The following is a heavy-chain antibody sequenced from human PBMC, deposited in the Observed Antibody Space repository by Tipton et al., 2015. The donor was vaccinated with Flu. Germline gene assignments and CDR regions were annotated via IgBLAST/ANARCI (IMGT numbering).Heavy chain of an antibody. J-gene: IGHJ4*02. D-gene: IGHD2-15*01. CDR3: ARGSRTSSGDSCYLNY. V-gene: IGHV4-34*01. Sequence: LRLSCAVYGGSFSGYYWSWIRQPPGKGLEWIGEINHSGSTNYNPSLKSRVTISVDTSKNQFSLKLSSVTAADTAVYYCARGSRTSSGDSCYLNYWGQGTLVTVSS. CDR1: GGSFSGYY. CDR2: INHSGST.